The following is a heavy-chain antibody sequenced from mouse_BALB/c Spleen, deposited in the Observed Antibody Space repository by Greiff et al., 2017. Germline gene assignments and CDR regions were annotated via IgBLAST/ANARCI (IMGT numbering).Heavy chain of an antibody. CDR3: AEKRDGNYGFAY. Sequence: QVHVKQSGAELVRPGVSVKISCKGSGYTFTDYAMHWVKQSHAKSLEWIGVISTYYGDASYNQKFKGKATMTVDKSSSTAYMELARLTSEDSAIYYCAEKRDGNYGFAYWGQGTLVTVSA. CDR1: GYTFTDYA. J-gene: IGHJ3*01. CDR2: ISTYYGDA. D-gene: IGHD2-1*01. V-gene: IGHV1S137*01.